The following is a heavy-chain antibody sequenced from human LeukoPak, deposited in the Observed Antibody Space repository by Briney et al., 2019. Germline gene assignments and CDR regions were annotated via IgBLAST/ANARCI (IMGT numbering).Heavy chain of an antibody. CDR2: IRQSGDIT. J-gene: IGHJ3*02. V-gene: IGHV3-23*01. Sequence: GGSLRLSCAASEFTFSNYVMNWVRQDPGKGLEWVSSIRQSGDITYYADSVKGRFTISRDNSKNTLSLQMNSLSREDTAIYYCVRRGGSDGWGAFDIWGQGTVVTVSS. CDR1: EFTFSNYV. CDR3: VRRGGSDGWGAFDI. D-gene: IGHD5-24*01.